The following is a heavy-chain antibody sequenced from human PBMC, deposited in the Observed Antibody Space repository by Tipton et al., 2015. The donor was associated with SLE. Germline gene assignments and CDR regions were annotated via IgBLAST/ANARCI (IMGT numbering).Heavy chain of an antibody. CDR3: AVGYCSGGSCYSGGWFDP. J-gene: IGHJ5*02. V-gene: IGHV4-34*01. Sequence: TLSLTCAVYGGYFSGYYWSWIRQPPGQGPEWIGEINHSGSTNYIPSLKSRVTISVDTSKNQFSLKLSSVTAADTAVYYCAVGYCSGGSCYSGGWFDPWGQGTLVTVSS. CDR1: GGYFSGYY. CDR2: INHSGST. D-gene: IGHD2-15*01.